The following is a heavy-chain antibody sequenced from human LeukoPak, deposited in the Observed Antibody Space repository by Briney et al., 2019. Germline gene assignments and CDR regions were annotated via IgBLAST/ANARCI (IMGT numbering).Heavy chain of an antibody. D-gene: IGHD2-8*01. CDR1: GFTFSSYA. J-gene: IGHJ4*02. Sequence: PGGSLRLSCAASGFTFSSYAMHWVRQAPGKGLEWVAVISYDGSNKYYADSVKGRFTISRDNSKNTLYLQMNSLRTEDTAVYYCARLMFLWPPIYFDYWGQGTLVTVSS. V-gene: IGHV3-30-3*01. CDR3: ARLMFLWPPIYFDY. CDR2: ISYDGSNK.